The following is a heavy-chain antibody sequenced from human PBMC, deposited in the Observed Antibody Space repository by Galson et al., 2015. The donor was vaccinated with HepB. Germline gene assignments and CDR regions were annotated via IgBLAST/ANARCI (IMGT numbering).Heavy chain of an antibody. CDR2: ISAYNGNT. D-gene: IGHD6-13*01. V-gene: IGHV1-18*01. Sequence: SVKVSCKASGYTFTSYGISWVRQAPGQGLEWMGWISAYNGNTNYAQKLQGRVTMTTDTSTSTAYMELRSLRSDDTAVYYCARDRGIAAAGNHAKTPRVPGDYWGQGTLVTVSS. J-gene: IGHJ4*02. CDR1: GYTFTSYG. CDR3: ARDRGIAAAGNHAKTPRVPGDY.